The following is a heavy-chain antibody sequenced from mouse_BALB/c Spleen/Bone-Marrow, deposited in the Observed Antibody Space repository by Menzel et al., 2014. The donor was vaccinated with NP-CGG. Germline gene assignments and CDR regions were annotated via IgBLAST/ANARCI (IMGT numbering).Heavy chain of an antibody. D-gene: IGHD2-14*01. Sequence: QVQLQQSGAELVKPGAPVKLSCKASGYTFISYWMNWVKQRPGRGLEWIGRIDPSDTETHYNQKFKNKATLTVDKSSSTAYIPLSSLTSEDSAVYYCARRPRGYDTGYAMDYWGQGTTVTVSS. V-gene: IGHV1-69*02. CDR2: IDPSDTET. CDR1: GYTFISYW. J-gene: IGHJ4*01. CDR3: ARRPRGYDTGYAMDY.